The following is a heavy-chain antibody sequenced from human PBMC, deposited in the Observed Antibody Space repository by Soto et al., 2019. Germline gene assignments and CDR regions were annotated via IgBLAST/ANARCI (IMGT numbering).Heavy chain of an antibody. CDR1: GYTFTSYG. D-gene: IGHD6-19*01. CDR3: ARDGKAVAGGGYYGMDV. Sequence: QVQLVQSGAEVKKPGASVKVSCKASGYTFTSYGISWVRQAPGQGLEWMGWISAYNGNTNYAQKLQGIVTMTTDTSTITAYMELRSLRSDDTAVYYCARDGKAVAGGGYYGMDVWGQGTTVTVSS. J-gene: IGHJ6*02. CDR2: ISAYNGNT. V-gene: IGHV1-18*04.